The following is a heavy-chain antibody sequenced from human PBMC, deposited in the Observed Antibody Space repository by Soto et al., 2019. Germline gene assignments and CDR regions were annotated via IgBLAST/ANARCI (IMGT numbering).Heavy chain of an antibody. V-gene: IGHV4-31*03. CDR3: AREGAVTSLFDY. J-gene: IGHJ4*02. CDR1: GGSISSGGYY. CDR2: IYYSGST. D-gene: IGHD4-17*01. Sequence: PSETLSLTCTVSGGSISSGGYYWSWIRQHPGKGLEWIGYIYYSGSTYYNPSLKSRVTISVDTSKNQFSLKLGSVTAADTAVYYCAREGAVTSLFDYWGQGTLVTVSS.